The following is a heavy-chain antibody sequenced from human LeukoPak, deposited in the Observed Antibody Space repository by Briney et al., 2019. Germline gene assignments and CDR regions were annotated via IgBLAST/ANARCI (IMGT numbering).Heavy chain of an antibody. CDR2: IDPSDSYT. J-gene: IGHJ4*02. CDR3: ARQGILAVAGRVNLDY. CDR1: GYSFTSYW. V-gene: IGHV5-10-1*01. D-gene: IGHD6-19*01. Sequence: GESLRISCKGSGYSFTSYWISWVRQMPGKGLEWMGRIDPSDSYTNYSPSFQGHVTISADKSISTAYLQWSSLKASDTAMYYCARQGILAVAGRVNLDYRGQGTLLTVSS.